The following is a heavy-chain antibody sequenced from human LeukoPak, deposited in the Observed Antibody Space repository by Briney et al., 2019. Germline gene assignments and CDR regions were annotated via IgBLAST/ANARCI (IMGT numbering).Heavy chain of an antibody. CDR1: GGSISSYY. CDR3: ARATNDASSGNYTGGYYYMDV. J-gene: IGHJ6*03. V-gene: IGHV4-59*01. Sequence: SETLSLTCSVSGGSISSYYLSWIRQFPGKGLEWIGYMSYSGSTNYSPSLKSRVTIFLEASKNQISLELRSLTGADTAVYYCARATNDASSGNYTGGYYYMDVWGKGTTVTVSS. CDR2: MSYSGST. D-gene: IGHD3-3*01.